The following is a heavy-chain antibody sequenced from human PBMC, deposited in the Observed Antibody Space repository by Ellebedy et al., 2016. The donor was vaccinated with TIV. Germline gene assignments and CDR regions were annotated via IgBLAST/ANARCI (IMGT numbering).Heavy chain of an antibody. D-gene: IGHD2-8*01. Sequence: MPSETLSLTCGVSGGPISSTGYSWSWFRPPPGQSLEWIGYMYHSGSTYYNPSLRSRVTISVDRSKNQFFLNLTSVTAADTAVYNCVSAPNPPHYYYGMDVWGQGTTVTVSS. CDR3: VSAPNPPHYYYGMDV. J-gene: IGHJ6*02. CDR1: GGPISSTGYS. CDR2: MYHSGST. V-gene: IGHV4-30-2*01.